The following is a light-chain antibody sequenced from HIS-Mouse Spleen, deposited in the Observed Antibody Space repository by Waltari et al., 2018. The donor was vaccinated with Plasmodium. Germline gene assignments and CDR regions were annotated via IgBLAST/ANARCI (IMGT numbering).Light chain of an antibody. V-gene: IGLV3-27*01. J-gene: IGLJ3*02. CDR1: VLAKKY. CDR3: YSAADNNLV. CDR2: KDS. Sequence: SYELTQPSSVSVSPGQTARTPCSGDVLAKKYARWVQQKPGQAPVLGIYKDSERPPGIPERFSGSSSGTTVTLTISGAQVEDEADYYCYSAADNNLVFGGGTKLTVL.